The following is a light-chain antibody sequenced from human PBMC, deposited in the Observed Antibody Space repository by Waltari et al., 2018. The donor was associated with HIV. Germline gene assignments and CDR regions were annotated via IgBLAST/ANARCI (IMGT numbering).Light chain of an antibody. CDR3: AAWDDNLNAL. V-gene: IGLV1-44*01. CDR2: SNS. CDR1: RSNLGSNR. J-gene: IGLJ2*01. Sequence: QSVLTQPPSASGTPGQRVTISCSGRRSNLGSNRVSWYQQLPGTAPKLLIYSNSQRPSGVPDRFSGSKSGTSASLAISGLQSEDEAEDYCAAWDDNLNALFGGGTKLTVL.